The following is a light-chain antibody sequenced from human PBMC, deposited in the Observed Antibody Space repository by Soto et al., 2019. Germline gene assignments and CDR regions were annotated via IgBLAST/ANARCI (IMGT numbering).Light chain of an antibody. CDR2: DVS. CDR1: SSDIGGYNS. CDR3: CSYAGSYTFV. Sequence: QSALTQPRSVSGSPGQSVTISCTGTSSDIGGYNSVSWYQHHPGKVPKLMIYDVSKRPSGVPDRFSGSRSGDTASLTISGLQAEDEADYYCCSYAGSYTFVFGTGTKVTVL. V-gene: IGLV2-11*01. J-gene: IGLJ1*01.